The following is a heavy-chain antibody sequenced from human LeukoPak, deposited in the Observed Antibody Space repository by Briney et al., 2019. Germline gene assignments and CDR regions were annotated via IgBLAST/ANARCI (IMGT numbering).Heavy chain of an antibody. CDR2: ISGSGGST. D-gene: IGHD4-17*01. CDR3: AKDSDTVTTFCWFDP. J-gene: IGHJ5*02. Sequence: GGGLRVSCAASGFTFTSCAMSWGRQAPGKGLGRVSAISGSGGSTYYADSVKGRFTISRDNSKNTLYLQMNSLRAEDTAVYYCAKDSDTVTTFCWFDPWGQGTLVTVSS. V-gene: IGHV3-23*01. CDR1: GFTFTSCA.